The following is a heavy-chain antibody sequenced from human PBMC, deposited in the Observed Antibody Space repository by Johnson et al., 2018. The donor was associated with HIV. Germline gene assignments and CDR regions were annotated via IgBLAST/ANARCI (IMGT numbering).Heavy chain of an antibody. CDR3: AKGLAGAFDI. V-gene: IGHV3-NL1*01. Sequence: QVQLVESGGGVVQPERSLRLSCSASGFTFSSYAMHWVRQAPGKGLEWVSVIYSGGSTYYADSVKGRFTISRDNSKNTLYLQMNSLRAEDTAVYRCAKGLAGAFDIWGQGTMVTVSS. J-gene: IGHJ3*02. D-gene: IGHD6-19*01. CDR1: GFTFSSYA. CDR2: IYSGGST.